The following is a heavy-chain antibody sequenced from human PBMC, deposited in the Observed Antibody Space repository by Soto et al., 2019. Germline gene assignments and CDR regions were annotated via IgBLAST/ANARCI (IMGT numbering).Heavy chain of an antibody. Sequence: EVQLLESGGALVQPGGSLRLSCVASGFTFGSYGMSWVRQAPGKGLEWVSAISGSGGLYYADSVKGRFTISRDNSKNTLYLQMDSLRVDDTALYYCAKDRRAMDPWGQGTLVTVSS. CDR2: ISGSGGL. CDR3: AKDRRAMDP. CDR1: GFTFGSYG. V-gene: IGHV3-23*01. J-gene: IGHJ5*02. D-gene: IGHD5-18*01.